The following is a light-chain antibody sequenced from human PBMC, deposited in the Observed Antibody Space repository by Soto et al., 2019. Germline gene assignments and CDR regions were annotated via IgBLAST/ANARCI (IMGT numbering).Light chain of an antibody. CDR2: GAY. J-gene: IGKJ3*01. CDR3: QKANSFPFT. V-gene: IGKV1-12*01. CDR1: QGINSW. Sequence: DIQMTQSPSSVSASVGDRVTITCRASQGINSWLVWYQQKPGKAPKLLIYGAYSLQSGVPSRFSGSGSGTEFTLTISSLQPEDFATYYCQKANSFPFTFGPGTKVEIK.